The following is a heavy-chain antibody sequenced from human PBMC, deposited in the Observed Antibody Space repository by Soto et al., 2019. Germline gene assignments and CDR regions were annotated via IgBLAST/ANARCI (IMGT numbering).Heavy chain of an antibody. CDR1: GFSLITSGVG. Sequence: QITLKEAGPTLVKPTQTLTLTCSFSGFSLITSGVGVGWIRQPPGKALEWLALIYWDDDKGYSTSLKSRITTTKDTSRNQVVLTMTSMDPADTATYYCAHTMAPRIFDYWGQGTLVTVSS. V-gene: IGHV2-5*02. CDR2: IYWDDDK. CDR3: AHTMAPRIFDY. J-gene: IGHJ4*02.